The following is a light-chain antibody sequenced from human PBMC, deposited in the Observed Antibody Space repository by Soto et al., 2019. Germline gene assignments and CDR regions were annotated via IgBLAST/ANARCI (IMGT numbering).Light chain of an antibody. CDR3: SSYTTSSTVL. Sequence: QSVLTQPASVSGSPGQSITISCTGTSSDVGGYDYVCWYQHHPGKAPKLIIYDVTNRPSGVSNRFSGSKSGNTASLSISGLQAEDEADYYCSSYTTSSTVLFGGGTKLTVL. V-gene: IGLV2-14*03. CDR2: DVT. J-gene: IGLJ2*01. CDR1: SSDVGGYDY.